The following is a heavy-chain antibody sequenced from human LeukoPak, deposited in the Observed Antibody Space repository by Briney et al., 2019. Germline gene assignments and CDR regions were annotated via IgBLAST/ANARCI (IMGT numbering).Heavy chain of an antibody. CDR1: GFTFSSYA. D-gene: IGHD3-16*01. CDR3: VKEGDYGCYFDY. J-gene: IGHJ4*02. Sequence: GGSLRLSCSASGFTFSSYAMDWVRQAPGKGLEYVSTISSNGGSTYYADSVKGRFTISRDDSKNTLYLRMSSLRDEDTAVYYCVKEGDYGCYFDYWGQGTLVTVSS. CDR2: ISSNGGST. V-gene: IGHV3-64D*06.